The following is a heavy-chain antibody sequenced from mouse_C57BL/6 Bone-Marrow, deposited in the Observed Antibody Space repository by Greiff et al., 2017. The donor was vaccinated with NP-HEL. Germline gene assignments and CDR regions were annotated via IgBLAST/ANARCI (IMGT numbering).Heavy chain of an antibody. D-gene: IGHD4-1*01. Sequence: VQLQQSGAELVRPGASVKLSCTASGFNIKDDYMHWVNQRPEQGLEWIGWIDPENGDTEYAYTFQGQATITADTSSNTAYLQLSSLTSEDTAVYCCTTDWPFAYWGQGTLVTVSA. J-gene: IGHJ3*01. V-gene: IGHV14-4*01. CDR1: GFNIKDDY. CDR2: IDPENGDT. CDR3: TTDWPFAY.